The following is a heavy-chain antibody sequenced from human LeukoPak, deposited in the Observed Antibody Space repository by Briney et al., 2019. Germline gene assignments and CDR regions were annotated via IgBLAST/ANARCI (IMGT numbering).Heavy chain of an antibody. D-gene: IGHD1-26*01. J-gene: IGHJ5*02. CDR3: ARVLSGSYSWFDP. Sequence: SVKVSCKASGYTFTSYAISWVRQAPGQGLEWMGGIIPIFGTANYAQKFQGRVTITADESTSTAYMELSSLRSEDTAVYYCARVLSGSYSWFDPWAREPWSPSPQ. V-gene: IGHV1-69*13. CDR1: GYTFTSYA. CDR2: IIPIFGTA.